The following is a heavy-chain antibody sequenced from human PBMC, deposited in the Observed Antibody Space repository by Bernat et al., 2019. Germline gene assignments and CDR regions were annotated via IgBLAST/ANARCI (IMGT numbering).Heavy chain of an antibody. CDR1: GFTFSNAW. J-gene: IGHJ5*02. CDR2: IKSKTDGGTT. D-gene: IGHD3-22*01. Sequence: EVQLVESGGGLVKPGGSLRLSCAASGFTFSNAWMSWVRQAPGKWLEWVGRIKSKTDGGTTDYAAPVKGRFTISRDDSKNTLYLQMNSLKTEDTAVYYCTTDPLSPYYDPAEGWFDPWGQGTLVTVSS. CDR3: TTDPLSPYYDPAEGWFDP. V-gene: IGHV3-15*01.